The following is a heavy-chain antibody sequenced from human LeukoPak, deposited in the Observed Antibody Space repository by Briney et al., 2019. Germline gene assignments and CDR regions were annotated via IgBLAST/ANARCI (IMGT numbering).Heavy chain of an antibody. D-gene: IGHD2-8*02. V-gene: IGHV4-59*01. J-gene: IGHJ5*02. CDR2: SYYSGSV. CDR1: GASISSYY. CDR3: ARAYCTGGKCFFGWFDT. Sequence: SETLSLTCTVSGASISSYYWTWIRQPPGKGLEWIGNSYYSGSVNFNPSLKSRVTISLDTSNDQFSLKPSSVTAADTAVYYCARAYCTGGKCFFGWFDTWRQGTLVTVSS.